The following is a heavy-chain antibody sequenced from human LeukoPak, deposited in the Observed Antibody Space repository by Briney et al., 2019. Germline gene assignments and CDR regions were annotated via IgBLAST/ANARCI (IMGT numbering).Heavy chain of an antibody. CDR1: GYTFTIYY. D-gene: IGHD3-10*01. J-gene: IGHJ4*01. V-gene: IGHV1-46*01. CDR2: INPSGGST. CDR3: AKEPNLGSGTLYPTFEY. Sequence: ASVKVSCKASGYTFTIYYIHWVREAPGQGLEWMGIINPSGGSTSYAQKFQGRVTMTRDTSTSTVYMELSSLRSEDTAVYYCAKEPNLGSGTLYPTFEYWGHGTLVAVSS.